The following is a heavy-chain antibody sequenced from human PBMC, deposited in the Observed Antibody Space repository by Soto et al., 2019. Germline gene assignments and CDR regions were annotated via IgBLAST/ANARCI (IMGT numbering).Heavy chain of an antibody. CDR2: ISDSGATT. D-gene: IGHD6-19*01. Sequence: GGSLRLSCTSSCFAFGDNAMSFFRQAPGKGLEWVSGISDSGATTYYADSVRGRFTISRDNSKNTLYLQMKSLRAEDSASYYCAKEDTSSGSLDYWGQGALVTVSS. J-gene: IGHJ4*02. CDR1: CFAFGDNA. CDR3: AKEDTSSGSLDY. V-gene: IGHV3-23*01.